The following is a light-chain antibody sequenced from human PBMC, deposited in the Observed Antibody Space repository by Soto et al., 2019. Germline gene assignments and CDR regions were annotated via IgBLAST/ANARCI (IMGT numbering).Light chain of an antibody. J-gene: IGKJ1*01. CDR1: QSVGSN. V-gene: IGKV3-15*01. CDR2: GAS. Sequence: EIVMTQSPATLSLSPGEGATLSCRASQSVGSNLAWYQQKRGQAPRLLIYGASTRATGIPARFSGSGSGTEFTLTISSLQSEDFAVYYCQKYNSWPLTFGQGTKVEIK. CDR3: QKYNSWPLT.